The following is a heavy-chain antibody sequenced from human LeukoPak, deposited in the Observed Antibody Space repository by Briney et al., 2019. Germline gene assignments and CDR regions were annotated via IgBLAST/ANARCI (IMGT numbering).Heavy chain of an antibody. J-gene: IGHJ4*02. Sequence: PGGSLRLSCAASGFTFRSHGMHWVRQAPGKGLEYVSAISNNGGRTFYANSVKGRFTISRDNSKNTLYLQMGSLRAEDMAVYCCARPQSTNSAAVYFDYWGQGTLVTVSS. CDR2: ISNNGGRT. CDR3: ARPQSTNSAAVYFDY. CDR1: GFTFRSHG. V-gene: IGHV3-64*01. D-gene: IGHD2-8*01.